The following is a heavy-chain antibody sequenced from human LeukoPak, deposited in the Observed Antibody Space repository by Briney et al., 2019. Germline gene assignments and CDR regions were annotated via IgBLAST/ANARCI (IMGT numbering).Heavy chain of an antibody. D-gene: IGHD5-18*01. J-gene: IGHJ4*02. V-gene: IGHV1-2*06. CDR1: GYTFTGYY. CDR3: ARVFVRYSYGLDY. CDR2: INPNSGGT. Sequence: GASVKVSCKASGYTFTGYYMHWVRQAPGHGLEWMGRINPNSGGTNYAQKFQGRVTMTRDTSISTAYMELSRLRSDDTAVYYCARVFVRYSYGLDYWGQGTLLTVSS.